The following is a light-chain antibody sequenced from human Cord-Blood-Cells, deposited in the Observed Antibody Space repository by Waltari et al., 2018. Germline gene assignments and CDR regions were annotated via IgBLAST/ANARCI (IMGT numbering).Light chain of an antibody. V-gene: IGKV3-11*01. Sequence: EIALTQSPATLSLSPGERATLSCRASQSVSSYLAWYQQKPGQAPRLLIYDASNSATGIPARFSGSGSGTDFTLTISSLEPEDFAVYYCQQRSNWPKLTFGGGTKVEIK. J-gene: IGKJ4*01. CDR2: DAS. CDR1: QSVSSY. CDR3: QQRSNWPKLT.